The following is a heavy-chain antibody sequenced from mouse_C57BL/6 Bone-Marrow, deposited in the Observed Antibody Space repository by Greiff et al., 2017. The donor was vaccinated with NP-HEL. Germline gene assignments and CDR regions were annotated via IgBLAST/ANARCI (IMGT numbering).Heavy chain of an antibody. V-gene: IGHV5-6*01. Sequence: EVNLVESGGDLVKPGGSLKLSCAASGFTFSSYGMSWVRQTPDKRLEWVATISSGGSYTYYPDSVKGRFTISRDNAKNTLYLQMSSLKSEDTAMYYCARQTAQATDYWGQGTTLTVSS. J-gene: IGHJ2*01. D-gene: IGHD3-2*02. CDR3: ARQTAQATDY. CDR1: GFTFSSYG. CDR2: ISSGGSYT.